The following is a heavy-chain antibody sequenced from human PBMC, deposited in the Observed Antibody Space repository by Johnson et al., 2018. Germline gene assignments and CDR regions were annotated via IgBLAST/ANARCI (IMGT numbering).Heavy chain of an antibody. CDR3: APPLLAWEREGAFDI. V-gene: IGHV3-11*01. J-gene: IGHJ3*02. Sequence: QVQLVQSGGGLVKPGGSLRLACAASGFTFSDDYMSWIRQAPGKGLEWVSYISSSGNTIYYSDSVKGRFTVSRDNVKNSLYLQMNSLRGEDTAVYHCAPPLLAWEREGAFDIWGQGTTVTVSS. D-gene: IGHD1-26*01. CDR2: ISSSGNTI. CDR1: GFTFSDDY.